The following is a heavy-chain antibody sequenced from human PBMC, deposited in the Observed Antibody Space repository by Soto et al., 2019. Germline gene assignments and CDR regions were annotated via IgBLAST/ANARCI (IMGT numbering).Heavy chain of an antibody. J-gene: IGHJ3*02. CDR3: ARLYCSASSCYSVGGFDI. CDR1: GFTFSSYG. CDR2: IWFDGSDK. Sequence: QVQLVESGGGVVQPGRSLRLSCAASGFTFSSYGMHWVRQAPGKGLEWVALIWFDGSDKYSADSVKGRFTISRDNSKNTLYLQMSSLRAEDTAVYYCARLYCSASSCYSVGGFDIWGQGTMVTV. D-gene: IGHD2-15*01. V-gene: IGHV3-33*03.